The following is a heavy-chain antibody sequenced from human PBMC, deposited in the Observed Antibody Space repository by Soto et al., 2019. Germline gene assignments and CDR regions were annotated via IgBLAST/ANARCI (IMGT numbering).Heavy chain of an antibody. Sequence: QVQLQESGPGLVKPSQTLSLACTVSGGSFNSDGYYWSWIRQHPEKGLEWIGYIYSSGTTYYNPSLRSRISISMDTSKNQFSLELTSETAADTAVYFCARWSRDTALVLRRFDFWGHGTLVTVSS. J-gene: IGHJ4*01. V-gene: IGHV4-31*03. D-gene: IGHD5-18*01. CDR3: ARWSRDTALVLRRFDF. CDR2: IYSSGTT. CDR1: GGSFNSDGYY.